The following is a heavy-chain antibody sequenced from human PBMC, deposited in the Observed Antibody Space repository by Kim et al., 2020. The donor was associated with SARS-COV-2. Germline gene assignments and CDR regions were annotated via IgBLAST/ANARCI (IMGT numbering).Heavy chain of an antibody. CDR1: GGTFSSYA. CDR3: ARFLLGELELPEQVLNWFDP. Sequence: SVKVSCKASGGTFSSYAISWVRQAPGQGLEWMGGIIPIFGTANYAQKFQGRVTITADESTSTAYMELSSLRSEDTAVYYCARFLLGELELPEQVLNWFDPWGQGTLVTVSS. J-gene: IGHJ5*02. D-gene: IGHD1-7*01. CDR2: IIPIFGTA. V-gene: IGHV1-69*13.